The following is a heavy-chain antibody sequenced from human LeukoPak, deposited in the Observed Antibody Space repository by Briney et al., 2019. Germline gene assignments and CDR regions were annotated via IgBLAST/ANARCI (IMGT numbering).Heavy chain of an antibody. CDR2: ISTSSRYI. CDR1: GFTLSNYD. CDR3: ARADCSSSTCYLRRSWFDP. D-gene: IGHD2-2*01. J-gene: IGHJ5*02. V-gene: IGHV3-21*01. Sequence: PGGSLRLSCAASGFTLSNYDMNWVRQARGKGLEWVSSISTSSRYIYYKDSVRGRFTISRDDAKNSLYLEMNSLRAEDTAVYYCARADCSSSTCYLRRSWFDPWGQGTLDTVSS.